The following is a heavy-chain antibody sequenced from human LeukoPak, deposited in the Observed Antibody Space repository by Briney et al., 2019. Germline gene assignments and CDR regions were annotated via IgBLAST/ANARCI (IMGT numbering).Heavy chain of an antibody. J-gene: IGHJ3*02. D-gene: IGHD3-22*01. V-gene: IGHV5-51*01. CDR2: IYPGDSDT. Sequence: GESLQISCRGSGYSFTSYWIGWVRQVPGKGLEWMGIIYPGDSDTRYSPSFQGQVTISADKSISTAYLQWSSLKASDAAMYYCARRNRLYDSSGYYYLSDAFDIWGQGTMVTVSS. CDR3: ARRNRLYDSSGYYYLSDAFDI. CDR1: GYSFTSYW.